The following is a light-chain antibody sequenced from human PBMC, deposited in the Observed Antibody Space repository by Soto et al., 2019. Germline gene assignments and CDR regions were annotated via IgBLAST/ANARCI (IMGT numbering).Light chain of an antibody. CDR1: SSDVGGYNY. CDR3: CSYTGGNTLV. V-gene: IGLV2-14*01. J-gene: IGLJ1*01. CDR2: DVS. Sequence: QSALTQPASVSGSPGQSITISCTGTSSDVGGYNYVSWYQQHPGKAPKLMIYDVSNRPSGVSNRFSGSKSGNTASLTTSGRQADDEADYYCCSYTGGNTLVFGTGTKLTVL.